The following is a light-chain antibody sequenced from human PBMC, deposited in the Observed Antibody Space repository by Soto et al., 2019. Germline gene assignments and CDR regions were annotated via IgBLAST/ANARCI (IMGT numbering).Light chain of an antibody. V-gene: IGKV3-11*01. CDR3: PQRNNISPPTP. CDR1: QSVGGH. CDR2: DAS. Sequence: EIVLTQSPATLSLSPGERATLSCRASQSVGGHLAWYQQKPGQAPRLLIYDASDRATGIPARFSGSGSETDFTLTISSLEPDDFAFYYGPQRNNISPPTPLGP. J-gene: IGKJ3*01.